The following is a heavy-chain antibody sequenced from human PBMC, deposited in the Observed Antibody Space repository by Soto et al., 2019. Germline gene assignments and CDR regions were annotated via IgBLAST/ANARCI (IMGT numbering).Heavy chain of an antibody. J-gene: IGHJ5*02. CDR3: ARRPLLYSSSWAKFDP. CDR1: GGSFSGYY. Sequence: SETLSLTCAVYGGSFSGYYWSWIRQPPGKGLEWIGEINHSGSTNYNPSLKSRVTISVDTSKNQFSLKLSSVTAADTAVYYCARRPLLYSSSWAKFDPWGQGTLVTV. CDR2: INHSGST. V-gene: IGHV4-34*01. D-gene: IGHD6-13*01.